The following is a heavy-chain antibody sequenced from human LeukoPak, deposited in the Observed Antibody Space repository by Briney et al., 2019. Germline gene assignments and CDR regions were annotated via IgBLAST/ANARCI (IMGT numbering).Heavy chain of an antibody. CDR2: IYHSGST. J-gene: IGHJ4*02. CDR3: ARNAGNSDVDY. Sequence: PSETLSLTCAVSGGSISSGGYSWSWIRQPPGKGLEWIGYIYHSGSTYYNPSLKTRVTISVDKSNNQFSLKLNSVTAADTAVYYCARNAGNSDVDYWGQGTLVTVSS. CDR1: GGSISSGGYS. V-gene: IGHV4-30-2*01. D-gene: IGHD4-23*01.